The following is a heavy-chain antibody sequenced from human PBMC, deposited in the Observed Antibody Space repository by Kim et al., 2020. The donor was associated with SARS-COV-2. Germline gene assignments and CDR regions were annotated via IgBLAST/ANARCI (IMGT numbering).Heavy chain of an antibody. V-gene: IGHV4-39*01. Sequence: SETLSLTCTVSGGSISSSSYYWGWIRQPPGKGLEWIGSIYYSGSTYYHPSLKSRVTISVATSKNQFSLKLSSVTAADTAVYYCARHSRIVVVPAAILAWGQGTLVTVSS. D-gene: IGHD2-2*01. CDR1: GGSISSSSYY. J-gene: IGHJ4*02. CDR3: ARHSRIVVVPAAILA. CDR2: IYYSGST.